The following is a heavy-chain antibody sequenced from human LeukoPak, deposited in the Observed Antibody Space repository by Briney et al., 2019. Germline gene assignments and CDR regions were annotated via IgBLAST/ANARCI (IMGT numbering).Heavy chain of an antibody. CDR3: ANCRDGYNLLDY. J-gene: IGHJ4*02. D-gene: IGHD5-24*01. V-gene: IGHV3-48*01. CDR1: GSTLRSYS. CDR2: ISSGSSLI. Sequence: PGGSLRLSCVASGSTLRSYSMNWVRQAPGKGLEWVSYISSGSSLIHYADSVKGRFTISRDNAKNSLYLQMNSLRAEDTAIYYCANCRDGYNLLDYWGQGTLVTVSS.